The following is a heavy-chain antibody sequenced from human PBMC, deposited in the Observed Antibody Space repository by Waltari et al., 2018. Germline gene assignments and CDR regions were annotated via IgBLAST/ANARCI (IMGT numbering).Heavy chain of an antibody. J-gene: IGHJ4*02. D-gene: IGHD1-26*01. CDR3: ARGEADFDY. CDR2: INAGNGNT. CDR1: GYPFSSYA. V-gene: IGHV1-3*01. Sequence: QVQLVQSGAEVKKPGASVKVSCKASGYPFSSYALHWVRQAPGQRVEWMGWINAGNGNTKYSQKFQGRVTITRDTSASTAYMELSSLRSEDTAVYYCARGEADFDYWGQGTLVTVSS.